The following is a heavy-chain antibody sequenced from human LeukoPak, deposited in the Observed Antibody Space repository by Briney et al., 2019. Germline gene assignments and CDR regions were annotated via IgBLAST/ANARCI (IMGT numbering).Heavy chain of an antibody. D-gene: IGHD6-19*01. V-gene: IGHV5-51*01. CDR1: GYSFSSYW. CDR3: ARHRPYSSGWRHFDY. Sequence: GESLKISCKGSGYSFSSYWISWVRQMPGKGLEWMGIIYPGDSDTRYSPSFQGQVTISADKSISTAYLQWSSLTASDTAMYYCARHRPYSSGWRHFDYWGQGTLVTVSS. J-gene: IGHJ4*02. CDR2: IYPGDSDT.